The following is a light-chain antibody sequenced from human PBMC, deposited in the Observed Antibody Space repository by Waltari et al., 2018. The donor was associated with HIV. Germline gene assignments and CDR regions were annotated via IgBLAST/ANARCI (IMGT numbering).Light chain of an antibody. V-gene: IGLV2-14*01. Sequence: QSALTQPASVSGSPGQSITISCTGTSSDVGGYNYVSWYQQHPGKAPTLMIYDVRKRPAGVSSRFSGSKSGNTASLTISGLQAEDEADYYCSSYTSSSTFDYVFGTGTKVTVL. CDR1: SSDVGGYNY. J-gene: IGLJ1*01. CDR3: SSYTSSSTFDYV. CDR2: DVR.